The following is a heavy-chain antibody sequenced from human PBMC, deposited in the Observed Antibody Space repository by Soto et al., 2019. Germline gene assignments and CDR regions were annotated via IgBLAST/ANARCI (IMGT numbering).Heavy chain of an antibody. CDR2: IYPGDSDT. V-gene: IGHV5-51*01. Sequence: QLVQSGAEVKKPGESLKISCKGSGYSFTNSWIGWVRQMPGKGLEWMGIIYPGDSDTRYSPSFQGQVTISADKSISTAYLQWSSLKASDTAVYYCARHDSRNTMFRGVVINSYYYYMDVWGQGTTVTVSS. D-gene: IGHD3-10*01. CDR3: ARHDSRNTMFRGVVINSYYYYMDV. CDR1: GYSFTNSW. J-gene: IGHJ6*03.